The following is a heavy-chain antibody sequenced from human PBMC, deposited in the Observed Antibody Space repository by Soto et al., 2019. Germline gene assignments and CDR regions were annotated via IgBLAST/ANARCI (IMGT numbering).Heavy chain of an antibody. D-gene: IGHD5-12*01. J-gene: IGHJ4*02. CDR3: TTGGYNFH. CDR1: EFTFSNAY. V-gene: IGHV3-15*01. CDR2: IKSKTDGGTI. Sequence: EVQLVESGGGLVKPGGSLRLSCAVSEFTFSNAYMSWVRQAPGKGLEWVGRIKSKTDGGTIDYAAPVKGRFTISRDDSKDTLYLQMNSLKIEDPAVYYCTTGGYNFHWGQGTLVTVSS.